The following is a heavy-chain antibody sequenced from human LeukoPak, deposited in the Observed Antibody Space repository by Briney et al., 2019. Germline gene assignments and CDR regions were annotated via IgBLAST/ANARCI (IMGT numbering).Heavy chain of an antibody. D-gene: IGHD3-3*01. Sequence: AAVKVSCKASGGTFSSYAISLVRQAPGQGLEWMGGVIPIFGTANYAQKFQGRVTITTDESTSTAYMELSSLRSEDTAVYYCARAIFGVVRTYYYMDVWGKGTTVTVSS. CDR1: GGTFSSYA. V-gene: IGHV1-69*05. J-gene: IGHJ6*03. CDR3: ARAIFGVVRTYYYMDV. CDR2: VIPIFGTA.